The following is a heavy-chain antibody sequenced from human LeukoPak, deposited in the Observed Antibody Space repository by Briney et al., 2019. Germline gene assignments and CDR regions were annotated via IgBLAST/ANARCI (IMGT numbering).Heavy chain of an antibody. D-gene: IGHD6-13*01. Sequence: PGGPLRLSCEASGVTFSSYSINWVRQAPGKGLEWVSSISSSSTYIYYADSVKGRFTISRDNAKNSLYLQMSSLRAEDTAVYYCARDPRGYSSSWYYDDYWGQETLVTVSS. J-gene: IGHJ4*02. V-gene: IGHV3-21*01. CDR1: GVTFSSYS. CDR2: ISSSSTYI. CDR3: ARDPRGYSSSWYYDDY.